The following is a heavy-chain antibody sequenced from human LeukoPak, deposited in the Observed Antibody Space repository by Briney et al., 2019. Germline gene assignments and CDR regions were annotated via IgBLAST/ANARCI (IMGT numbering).Heavy chain of an antibody. CDR3: ARSPRLVYSDSSGYHPLDY. D-gene: IGHD3-22*01. Sequence: SETLSLTCTVSGDSITSGGYFWSWIRQHPGKGLEWIGYMHYSESAYYNPSLKSRVTISVDTSKNQFSLKLSSVTAADTAVYYCARSPRLVYSDSSGYHPLDYWGQGTLVTVSS. CDR2: MHYSESA. CDR1: GDSITSGGYF. V-gene: IGHV4-31*03. J-gene: IGHJ4*02.